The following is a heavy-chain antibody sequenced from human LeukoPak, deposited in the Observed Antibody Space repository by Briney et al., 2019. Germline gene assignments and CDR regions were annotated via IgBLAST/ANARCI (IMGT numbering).Heavy chain of an antibody. J-gene: IGHJ6*02. D-gene: IGHD3-22*01. Sequence: PGGSLRLSCAASGFTFSTYTMIWVRQAPGKGLEWVSSISTTSSYINYADSVKGRFTISRDNAKNSLYLQMNSLRAEDTAVYYYAREWLSIGPGVWGQGATVTVSS. CDR2: ISTTSSYI. CDR3: AREWLSIGPGV. V-gene: IGHV3-21*01. CDR1: GFTFSTYT.